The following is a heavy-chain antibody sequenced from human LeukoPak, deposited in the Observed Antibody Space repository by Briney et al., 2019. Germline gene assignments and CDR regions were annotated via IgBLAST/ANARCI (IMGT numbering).Heavy chain of an antibody. V-gene: IGHV1-69*05. J-gene: IGHJ6*03. CDR3: ARSGDYGSGSQYYYYYYMDV. D-gene: IGHD3-10*01. CDR1: GGTFSSYA. CDR2: IIPIFGTA. Sequence: SVKVSCKASGGTFSSYAISWVRQAPGQGLEWMGGIIPIFGTANYAQKFQGRVTITTDESTSTAYMELSSLRSEDTAVYYCARSGDYGSGSQYYYYYYMDVWGKGTTVTVSS.